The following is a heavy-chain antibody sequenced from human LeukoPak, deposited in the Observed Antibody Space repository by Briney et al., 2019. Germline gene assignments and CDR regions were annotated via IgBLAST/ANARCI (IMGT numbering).Heavy chain of an antibody. CDR3: ARFSPYGSGTYYTDY. J-gene: IGHJ4*02. D-gene: IGHD3-10*01. V-gene: IGHV3-9*01. Sequence: QPGGSPRLSCAASGFTFDDYAMHWVRQAPGKGLEWVSGISWNSGSIGYADSVKGRFTISRDNAKNSLYLQMNSLRAEDTALYYCARFSPYGSGTYYTDYWGQGTLVTVSS. CDR1: GFTFDDYA. CDR2: ISWNSGSI.